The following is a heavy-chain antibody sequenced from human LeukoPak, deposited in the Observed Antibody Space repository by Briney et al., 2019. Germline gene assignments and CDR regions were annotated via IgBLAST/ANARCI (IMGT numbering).Heavy chain of an antibody. CDR1: GFSFSGHW. Sequence: PGGSLRLSCAASGFSFSGHWMNWVRQPPGKGLEWVANIKADGSEKYYVDSVKGRFTISRDDAKRTVDLQMDNLRAEDTAIYYCAYRNIFEYWGYGALVTVSS. J-gene: IGHJ4*01. V-gene: IGHV3-7*05. D-gene: IGHD2/OR15-2a*01. CDR3: AYRNIFEY. CDR2: IKADGSEK.